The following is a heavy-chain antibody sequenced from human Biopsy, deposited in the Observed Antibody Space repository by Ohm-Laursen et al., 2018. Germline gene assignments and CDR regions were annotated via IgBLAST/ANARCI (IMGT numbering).Heavy chain of an antibody. J-gene: IGHJ4*02. V-gene: IGHV4-59*11. CDR1: GGSFTGHY. D-gene: IGHD4-23*01. CDR2: ISHTGYA. CDR3: ARGSNDFGGLCFPR. Sequence: SDTLSLTWTVSGGSFTGHYWTWIRQPPGKGLEWIGHISHTGYASYKSSLKSRVTISLDTSRNHFSLRLSSLTAADTAVYYCARGSNDFGGLCFPRWGQGTLLTVSS.